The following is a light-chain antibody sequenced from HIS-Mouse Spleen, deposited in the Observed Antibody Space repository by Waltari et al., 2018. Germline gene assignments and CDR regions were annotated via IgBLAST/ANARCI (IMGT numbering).Light chain of an antibody. J-gene: IGLJ1*01. CDR2: EVR. CDR1: SSDVGGYNY. CDR3: SSYTSSSTPYV. V-gene: IGLV2-14*01. Sequence: QSALTQPASVSGSPGQSLTISCTGTSSDVGGYNYVSWYQQHPGKAPKLMIYEVRNRPSGVSNRFSGSKSGNTASLTISGLQAEDEADYYCSSYTSSSTPYVFGTGTKVTVL.